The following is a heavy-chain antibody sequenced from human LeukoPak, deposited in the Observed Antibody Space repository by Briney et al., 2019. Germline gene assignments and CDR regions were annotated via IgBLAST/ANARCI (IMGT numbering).Heavy chain of an antibody. Sequence: PGGSLRLSCAASGFTFSSYSMTWVRQAPGKGLEWVSYISSSSSTIYYADSVKGRFTISRDNAKNSLYLQMNSLRAEDTAVYYCARGKWEGFFDYWGQGTLVTVSS. D-gene: IGHD1-26*01. CDR1: GFTFSSYS. CDR2: ISSSSSTI. V-gene: IGHV3-48*01. CDR3: ARGKWEGFFDY. J-gene: IGHJ4*02.